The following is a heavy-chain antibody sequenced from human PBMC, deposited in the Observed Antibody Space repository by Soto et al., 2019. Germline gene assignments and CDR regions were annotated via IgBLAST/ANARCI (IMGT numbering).Heavy chain of an antibody. CDR1: GGSISSYY. J-gene: IGHJ4*02. Sequence: SETLSLTCTVSGGSISSYYWSWIRQPPGKGLEWIGYIYYSGSTNYNPSLKSRVTISVDTSKNRFSLRLSSVTAADTPVYYCARFSSGYSGTFDYWGQGTLVTVSS. D-gene: IGHD3-22*01. CDR3: ARFSSGYSGTFDY. V-gene: IGHV4-59*01. CDR2: IYYSGST.